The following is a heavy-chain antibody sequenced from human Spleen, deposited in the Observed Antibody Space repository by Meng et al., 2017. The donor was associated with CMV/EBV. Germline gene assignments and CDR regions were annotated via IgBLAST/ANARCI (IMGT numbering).Heavy chain of an antibody. CDR3: ARPKGGGYHAFDY. Sequence: GGSLRLSCAASGFTFSSYRMNWVRQAPGKGLEWVSYISSGSTTIYYADSVKGRFTISRDNAKNSLYLQMNSLRVEDTAVYYCARPKGGGYHAFDYWGQGTLVTVSS. CDR1: GFTFSSYR. D-gene: IGHD5-12*01. CDR2: ISSGSTTI. V-gene: IGHV3-48*04. J-gene: IGHJ4*02.